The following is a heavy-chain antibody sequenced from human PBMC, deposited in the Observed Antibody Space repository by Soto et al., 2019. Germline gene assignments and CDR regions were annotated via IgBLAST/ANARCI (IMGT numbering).Heavy chain of an antibody. J-gene: IGHJ4*02. CDR1: GFTFSSYW. V-gene: IGHV3-7*01. Sequence: EVQLVESGGGLVQPGGSLRLSCAASGFTFSSYWMDWVRQAPGKGLEWVANINQDGSEKHYVDSVKGRFTISRDNAKNSLYLQMSSLTAEYSALYYCSPSLDYWGQGTLVTVSS. CDR3: SPSLDY. CDR2: INQDGSEK.